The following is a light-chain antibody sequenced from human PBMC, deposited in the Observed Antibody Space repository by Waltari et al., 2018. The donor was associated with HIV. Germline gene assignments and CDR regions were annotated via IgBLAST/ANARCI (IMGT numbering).Light chain of an antibody. CDR2: EFS. CDR3: SSYSSSSTLVV. V-gene: IGLV2-14*01. Sequence: QSALTQPASVSGSPGQSITISCTGTGSDIGGYNYVSWYQQPPDKAPKLIIYEFSNRPSGVSDRFSGSKSGNTASLTISGLQSEDEVDYYCSSYSSSSTLVVFGGGTKLTVL. J-gene: IGLJ2*01. CDR1: GSDIGGYNY.